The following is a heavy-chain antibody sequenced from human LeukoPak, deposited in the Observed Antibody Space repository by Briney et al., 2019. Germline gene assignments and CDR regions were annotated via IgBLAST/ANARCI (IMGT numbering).Heavy chain of an antibody. D-gene: IGHD3-22*01. J-gene: IGHJ4*02. CDR1: GFTFSNAW. CDR2: INHSGTT. V-gene: IGHV4-34*01. CDR3: ARGKIDINMIVVVMTGGAYYLDS. Sequence: GSLRLSCAASGFTFSNAWMSWVRQAPGKGLEWIGEINHSGTTNYNPSLKSRVTISKDTSKNQISLRLSSVTAADTAVYYCARGKIDINMIVVVMTGGAYYLDSWGQGTLVTVSS.